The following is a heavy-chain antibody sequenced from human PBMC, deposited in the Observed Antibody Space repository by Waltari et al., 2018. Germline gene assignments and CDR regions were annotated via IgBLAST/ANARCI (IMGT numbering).Heavy chain of an antibody. CDR2: IRASGGNV. J-gene: IGHJ4*02. CDR1: GFSISDYG. D-gene: IGHD3-10*01. V-gene: IGHV3-23*04. Sequence: VQLVESGGGLIQPGGSLRLSCAASGFSISDYGVSWVRQAPGKGLGWVSRIRASGGNVAYTDSVMGRFTISRDTSQNTVYLQMIGLRVEDTAVYYCTRSISQGVTASDYWGQGTLVTVSS. CDR3: TRSISQGVTASDY.